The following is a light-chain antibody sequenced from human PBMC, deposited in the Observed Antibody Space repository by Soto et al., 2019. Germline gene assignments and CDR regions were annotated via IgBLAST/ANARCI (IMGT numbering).Light chain of an antibody. J-gene: IGKJ1*01. CDR3: QQSYSTPWG. CDR2: AAS. V-gene: IGKV1-39*01. CDR1: QSISSY. Sequence: EIHITQSPSSLSASVGDRVTITCRASQSISSYLNWYQQKPGKAPKLLIYAASSLQSGVPSRFSGSGSGTDFTLTISSLQPEDFATYYCQQSYSTPWGFGQGTKVDIK.